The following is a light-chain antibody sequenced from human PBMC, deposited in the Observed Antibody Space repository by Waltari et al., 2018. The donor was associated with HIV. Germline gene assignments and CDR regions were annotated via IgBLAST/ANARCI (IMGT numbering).Light chain of an antibody. CDR3: CSYAGITTWV. CDR2: DVT. J-gene: IGLJ3*02. V-gene: IGLV2-23*02. CDR1: RTDLGRDDL. Sequence: QSALTQPASVSGSPGTSTTIPCAGPRTDLGRDDLVSWSQPQPSRAPKLIIYDVTKWPSGVSHRFSGSKSGATASLTISGLQAEDEADYYCCSYAGITTWVFGGGTKVTVL.